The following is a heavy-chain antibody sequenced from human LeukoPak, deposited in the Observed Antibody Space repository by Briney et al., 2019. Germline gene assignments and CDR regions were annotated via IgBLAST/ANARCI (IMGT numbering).Heavy chain of an antibody. D-gene: IGHD2-21*01. CDR1: GFTVSSNY. CDR2: IKPKTDGETT. CDR3: ITPLPYSAQ. J-gene: IGHJ4*02. V-gene: IGHV3-15*07. Sequence: GGSLRLSCAASGFTVSSNYMTWVRQAPGKGLEWVGRIKPKTDGETTEYAAPVKDRFSISRDDSKNMMYLQMNSLKTEDTAVYYCITPLPYSAQGGQGTLVTVSS.